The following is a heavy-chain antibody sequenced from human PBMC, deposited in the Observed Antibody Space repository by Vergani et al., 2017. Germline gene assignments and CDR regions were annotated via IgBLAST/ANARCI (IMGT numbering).Heavy chain of an antibody. V-gene: IGHV4-31*03. CDR3: ARGFEYYFDY. D-gene: IGHD3-10*01. CDR1: GGSISSSSYY. CDR2: IYYSGST. J-gene: IGHJ4*02. Sequence: QLQLQESGPGLVKPSETLSLTCTVSGGSISSSSYYWGWLRQPPGKGLEWIGYIYYSGSTYYNPSLKSRVTISVYTSKNQFSLKLSSVTAADTAVYYCARGFEYYFDYWGQGTLVTVSS.